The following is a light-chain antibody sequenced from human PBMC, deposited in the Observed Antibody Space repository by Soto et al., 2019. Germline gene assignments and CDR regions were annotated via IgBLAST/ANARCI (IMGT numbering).Light chain of an antibody. CDR1: ERISHS. CDR2: DAS. J-gene: IGKJ5*01. Sequence: DIVLTQSPATLSLSPGNRVTLSCRANERISHSLAWYQQRPGQAPRILIYDASFRVTGIPERFSGSGSGTDFTLSISSLEPEDFAVYYCQLSQQRSSWPPIAFGQGTRLDLK. CDR3: QLSQQRSSWPPIA. V-gene: IGKV3-11*01.